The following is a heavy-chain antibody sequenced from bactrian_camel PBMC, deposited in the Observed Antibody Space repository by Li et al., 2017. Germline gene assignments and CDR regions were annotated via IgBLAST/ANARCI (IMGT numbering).Heavy chain of an antibody. V-gene: IGHV3S53*01. CDR1: GYTKCQYD. D-gene: IGHD1*01. CDR3: AAVRRSYCTRDFVGFNY. Sequence: VESGGGSVQPGGSLRLSCVASGYTKCQYDTTWYRQAPGRQREWVSSIRSVGTTYYKDFAKGRFTISRDKPGDTVYLQMNSLRPEDTAMYYCAAVRRSYCTRDFVGFNYWGQGTQVTVS. J-gene: IGHJ4*01. CDR2: IRSVGTT.